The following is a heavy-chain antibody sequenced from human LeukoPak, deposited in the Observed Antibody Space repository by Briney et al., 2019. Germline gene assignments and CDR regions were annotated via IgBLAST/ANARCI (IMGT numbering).Heavy chain of an antibody. CDR1: GYTITGYY. CDR2: INPNSGGT. J-gene: IGHJ4*02. D-gene: IGHD3-10*01. CDR3: ARDSGRFGVAPDDY. V-gene: IGHV1-2*04. Sequence: ASVKVSCKASGYTITGYYMHWVRQAPGQGLEWMGWINPNSGGTNYAQKFQGWVTMTRDTSISTAYMELSRLRSDDTAVYYCARDSGRFGVAPDDYWGQGTLVTVSS.